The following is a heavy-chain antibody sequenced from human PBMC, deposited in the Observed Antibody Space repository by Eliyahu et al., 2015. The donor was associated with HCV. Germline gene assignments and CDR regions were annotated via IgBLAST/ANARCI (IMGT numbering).Heavy chain of an antibody. CDR1: GFSFSSHD. D-gene: IGHD2-8*02. J-gene: IGHJ2*01. CDR3: ARERGVPSNWYFDL. V-gene: IGHV3-13*05. Sequence: EVQLVESGGALVQPGESLXLSCAASGFSFSSHDMHWVRQTSGKGLEWVSAVDTAGAPYXADSVKGRFSISREIAKNSLYLQLNSLRAEDTAVYYCARERGVPSNWYFDLWGRGTLVTVSS. CDR2: VDTAGAP.